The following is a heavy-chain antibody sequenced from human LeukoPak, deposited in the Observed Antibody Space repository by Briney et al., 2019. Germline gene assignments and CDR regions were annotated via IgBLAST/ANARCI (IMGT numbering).Heavy chain of an antibody. V-gene: IGHV4-34*01. Sequence: SETLSLTCAVYGGSFSGYYWSWIRQPPGKGLEWIGEINHSGSTNYNPSLKSRVTISVDTSKNQFSLKLSSVTAADTAVYYCARNVRLGSGELSFAPFKNWFDPWGQGTLVTVSS. J-gene: IGHJ5*02. D-gene: IGHD3-16*02. CDR1: GGSFSGYY. CDR3: ARNVRLGSGELSFAPFKNWFDP. CDR2: INHSGST.